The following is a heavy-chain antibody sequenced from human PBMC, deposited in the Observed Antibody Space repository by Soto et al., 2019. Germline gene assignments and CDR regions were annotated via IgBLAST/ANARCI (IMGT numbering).Heavy chain of an antibody. V-gene: IGHV4-39*01. Sequence: SETLSLTCTVSGGSISSSSYYWGWIRQPPGKGLEWIGSIYYSGSTYYNPSLKSRVTISVDTSKNQFSLKLSSVTAADTAVYYCAADIVVVPVALGYSYYYGRDVWGQGTTVTGSS. CDR3: AADIVVVPVALGYSYYYGRDV. CDR1: GGSISSSSYY. CDR2: IYYSGST. D-gene: IGHD2-2*01. J-gene: IGHJ6*02.